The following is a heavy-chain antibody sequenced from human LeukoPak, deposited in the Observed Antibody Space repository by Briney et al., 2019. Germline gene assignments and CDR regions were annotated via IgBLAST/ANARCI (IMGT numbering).Heavy chain of an antibody. CDR3: GRVGRRVGRPRTYYYYMDV. V-gene: IGHV4-39*07. CDR2: ICYSGST. CDR1: GGSINRSTFY. Sequence: SETLSLTCSVSGGSINRSTFYWGWIRQPPGRGLEWIGSICYSGSTDYNPSLKGRVTMSVDTSKNQFSLKLISVTATDTAMYFCGRVGRRVGRPRTYYYYMDVWGRGTTVIVSS. J-gene: IGHJ6*03. D-gene: IGHD6-6*01.